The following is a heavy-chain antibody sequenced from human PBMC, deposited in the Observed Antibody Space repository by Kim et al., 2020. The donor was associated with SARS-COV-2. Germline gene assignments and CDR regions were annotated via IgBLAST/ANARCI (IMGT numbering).Heavy chain of an antibody. D-gene: IGHD3-22*01. J-gene: IGHJ5*02. Sequence: GESLKISCKGSGYSFTSYWIGWVRQMPGKGLEWMGIIYPGDSDTRYSPSFQGQVTISADKSISTAYLQWSSLKASDTAMYYCARSYYDSSGYSWFDPWGQGTLVTVSS. V-gene: IGHV5-51*01. CDR2: IYPGDSDT. CDR1: GYSFTSYW. CDR3: ARSYYDSSGYSWFDP.